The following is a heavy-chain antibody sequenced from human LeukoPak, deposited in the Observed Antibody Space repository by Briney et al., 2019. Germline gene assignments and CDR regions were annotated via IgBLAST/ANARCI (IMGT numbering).Heavy chain of an antibody. CDR3: ARTGRTRGCGM. J-gene: IGHJ4*02. V-gene: IGHV4-39*07. D-gene: IGHD1-14*01. CDR1: GGSISSSSYY. Sequence: PSETLSLTCTVSGGSISSSSYYWGWIRQPPGKGLEWIGSIYYSGSTYYNPSLKSRVTISVDTSKNQFSLKLSSVTAADTAVYYCARTGRTRGCGMWGQGTLVTVSS. CDR2: IYYSGST.